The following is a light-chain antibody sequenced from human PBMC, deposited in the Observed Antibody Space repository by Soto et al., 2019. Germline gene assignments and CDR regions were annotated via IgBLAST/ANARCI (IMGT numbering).Light chain of an antibody. V-gene: IGKV1-5*03. CDR3: QQYNSYSRWT. J-gene: IGKJ1*01. CDR1: QSIGSW. CDR2: KAS. Sequence: DNQLTQSPSTLSASVGDRVSITCWASQSIGSWLAWYQQKPGKAPKLLIYKASTLESGVPSRFSGSGSGTEVTLPIISLQPADFATYYCQQYNSYSRWTFGQGTKVEIK.